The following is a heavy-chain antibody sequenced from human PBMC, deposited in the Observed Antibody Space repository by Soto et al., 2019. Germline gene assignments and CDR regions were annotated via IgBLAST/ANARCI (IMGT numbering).Heavy chain of an antibody. J-gene: IGHJ4*02. V-gene: IGHV3-15*07. CDR3: AKDYDPNGWYFDY. Sequence: LRLSCAASDFTFSNAWINWVRQAPGKGLEWVGRIKSKTHGGTTDFAAPVKGRFAISRDDSKNMVYLQMNSLRAEDTALYYCAKDYDPNGWYFDYWGQGTLVTVSS. D-gene: IGHD6-19*01. CDR1: DFTFSNAW. CDR2: IKSKTHGGTT.